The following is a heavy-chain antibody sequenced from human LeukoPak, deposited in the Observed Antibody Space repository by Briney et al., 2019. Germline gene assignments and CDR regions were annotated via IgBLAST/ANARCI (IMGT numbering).Heavy chain of an antibody. J-gene: IGHJ4*02. CDR3: ARDHGDFVGVRVGFDS. D-gene: IGHD4-17*01. CDR2: ISGYNGNT. V-gene: IGHV1-18*01. CDR1: VYTFTNYA. Sequence: GASVKVSCTASVYTFTNYAISWVRQAPGQGLEWVARISGYNGNTDYAQKVKDRVTVTADTSTAYLEMRGLTSDDTAVYYCARDHGDFVGVRVGFDSWGQGTLVTVSS.